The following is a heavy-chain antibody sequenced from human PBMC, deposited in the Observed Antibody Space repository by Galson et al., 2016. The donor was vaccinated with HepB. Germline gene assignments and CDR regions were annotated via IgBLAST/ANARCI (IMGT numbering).Heavy chain of an antibody. V-gene: IGHV3-23*01. D-gene: IGHD1-26*01. CDR1: GFSFSAYG. CDR3: ARDLLLIVGATEYYFDY. J-gene: IGHJ4*02. Sequence: SLRLSCAASGFSFSAYGMNWVRQAPGKGLEWVSTISGRGGSTYYADSVQGRFTISRDNSKNTLYVQMNSLRGEDTAVYYCARDLLLIVGATEYYFDYWGQGTRVTVSS. CDR2: ISGRGGST.